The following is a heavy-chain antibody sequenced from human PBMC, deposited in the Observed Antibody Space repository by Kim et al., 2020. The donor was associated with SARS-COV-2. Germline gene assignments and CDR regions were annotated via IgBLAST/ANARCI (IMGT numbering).Heavy chain of an antibody. D-gene: IGHD6-19*01. Sequence: YSASLKGRFTVSRDISKATLYRQMNSLRAEDTALYYCAKDHTSSGWPAFDSWGQGTLVTVSS. J-gene: IGHJ4*02. V-gene: IGHV3-23*01. CDR3: AKDHTSSGWPAFDS.